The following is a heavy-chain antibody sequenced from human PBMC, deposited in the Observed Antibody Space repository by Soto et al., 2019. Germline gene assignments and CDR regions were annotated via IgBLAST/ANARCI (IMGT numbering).Heavy chain of an antibody. CDR1: GGSISSYY. V-gene: IGHV4-4*07. CDR3: ARGRVTQWHTWFDP. CDR2: IYTSGST. J-gene: IGHJ5*02. Sequence: PSETLSLTCTVSGGSISSYYWSWIRQPAGKGLEWIGRIYTSGSTNYNPSLKSRVTMSVDTSKNQFSLKLSSVTAADTAVYYCARGRVTQWHTWFDPWGQRTLVTVSS. D-gene: IGHD6-19*01.